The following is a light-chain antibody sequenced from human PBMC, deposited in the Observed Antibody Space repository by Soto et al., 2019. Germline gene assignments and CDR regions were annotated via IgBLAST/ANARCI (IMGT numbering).Light chain of an antibody. Sequence: ESVLTQSPGTLSLSPGERATLSCSAIQSVSSSYLAWYQQKPCQAPRLXLYGASSRATGIPDRFSGSGSGTDFTLTISRLEPEDFAVHYCQQYGSSHKITFGQGTRLEIK. J-gene: IGKJ5*01. CDR2: GAS. CDR3: QQYGSSHKIT. V-gene: IGKV3-20*01. CDR1: QSVSSSY.